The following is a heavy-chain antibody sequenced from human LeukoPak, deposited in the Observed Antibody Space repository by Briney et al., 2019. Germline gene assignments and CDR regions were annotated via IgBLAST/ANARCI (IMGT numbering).Heavy chain of an antibody. Sequence: YPGRSLRLSCAASGFTFSNYGMHWVRQAPGKGLEWVAIIWHDGRNKYYADSVKGRFTISRDNSKNTMYLQMNSLRAEDTAVYYCTGDIGSRYFDLWGRGTLVTVSS. J-gene: IGHJ2*01. CDR1: GFTFSNYG. CDR3: TGDIGSRYFDL. D-gene: IGHD2-15*01. CDR2: IWHDGRNK. V-gene: IGHV3-33*01.